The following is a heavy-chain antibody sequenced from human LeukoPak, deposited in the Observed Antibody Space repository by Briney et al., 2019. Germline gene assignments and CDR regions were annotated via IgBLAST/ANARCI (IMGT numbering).Heavy chain of an antibody. CDR1: GYTFSDYS. Sequence: ASVKVSCKASGYTFSDYSMHWVRQAPGQGLEWMGRTNANSGGTNYAQKFQGRVTMTRDTSISTAYMDLGSLRSDDTAVYYCARYTGSYQRVDHWGQGTLITVSS. V-gene: IGHV1-2*06. D-gene: IGHD1-26*01. CDR2: TNANSGGT. CDR3: ARYTGSYQRVDH. J-gene: IGHJ4*02.